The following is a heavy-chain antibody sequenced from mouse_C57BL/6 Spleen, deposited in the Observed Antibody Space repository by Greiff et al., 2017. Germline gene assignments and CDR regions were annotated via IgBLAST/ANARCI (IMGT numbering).Heavy chain of an antibody. V-gene: IGHV1-55*01. CDR1: GYTFTSYW. Sequence: QAQLQQPGAELVKPGASVKMSCKASGYTFTSYWITWVKQRPGQGLEWIGDIYPGSGSTNYNEKFKSKATLTVDTSSSTAYMQLSSLTSEDSAVYYCARKGITTVVGGNYFDYWGQGTTLTVSS. CDR3: ARKGITTVVGGNYFDY. D-gene: IGHD1-1*01. CDR2: IYPGSGST. J-gene: IGHJ2*01.